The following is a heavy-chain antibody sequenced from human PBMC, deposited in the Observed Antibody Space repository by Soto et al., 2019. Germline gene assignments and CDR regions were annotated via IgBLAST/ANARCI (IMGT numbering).Heavy chain of an antibody. CDR1: GFTFSSYA. Sequence: EVQLLESGGGLVQPGGSLRLSCAASGFTFSSYAMSWVRQAPGKGLEWVSAISGSGGSTYYADSVKGRFTISRDNSKNTLYLQMNSLRAEDTAVYYCASRRRLSYYYDSSGYSDAFDIWGQGTMVTVSS. J-gene: IGHJ3*02. D-gene: IGHD3-22*01. CDR3: ASRRRLSYYYDSSGYSDAFDI. CDR2: ISGSGGST. V-gene: IGHV3-23*01.